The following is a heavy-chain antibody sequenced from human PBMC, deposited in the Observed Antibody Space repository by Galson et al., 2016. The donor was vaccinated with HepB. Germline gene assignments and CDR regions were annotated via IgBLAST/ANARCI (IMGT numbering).Heavy chain of an antibody. CDR3: ARGTYSYGYY. J-gene: IGHJ4*02. D-gene: IGHD5-18*01. CDR1: GFTFSSYP. CDR2: ISYDVISK. Sequence: SLRLSCAASGFTFSSYPLHWVRQAPGKGLEWVALISYDVISKYYADSVKGRFTISRDNSKNTLYLQMNSLRAENTAVYYCARGTYSYGYYWGQGTLVTVSS. V-gene: IGHV3-30*04.